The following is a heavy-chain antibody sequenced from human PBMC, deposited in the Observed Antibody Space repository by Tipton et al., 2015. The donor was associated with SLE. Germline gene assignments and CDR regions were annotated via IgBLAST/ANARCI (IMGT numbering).Heavy chain of an antibody. V-gene: IGHV3-64*04. CDR2: ISSNGGST. CDR1: GFTFSSYA. D-gene: IGHD2-2*01. Sequence: SLRLSCSASGFTFSSYAMHWVRQAPGKGLEYVSAISSNGGSTYYADSVKGRFTISRDNSKNTLYLQMNSLRAEDTAVYYCAREAIGPAAGYYYGMDVWGQGTTVTVSS. CDR3: AREAIGPAAGYYYGMDV. J-gene: IGHJ6*02.